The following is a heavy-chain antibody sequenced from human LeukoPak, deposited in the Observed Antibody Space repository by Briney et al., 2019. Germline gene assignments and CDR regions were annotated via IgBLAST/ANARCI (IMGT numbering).Heavy chain of an antibody. Sequence: GGSLRLSCAASGFTFDDYAMHWVRQAPGKGLEWVSLISWDGGSTYYADSVKGRFTISRDNSKNTLYLQMNSLRAEDTAVYYCARGPSGYHNTGGQGTLVTVSS. CDR2: ISWDGGST. CDR3: ARGPSGYHNT. V-gene: IGHV3-43D*03. CDR1: GFTFDDYA. J-gene: IGHJ4*02. D-gene: IGHD5-12*01.